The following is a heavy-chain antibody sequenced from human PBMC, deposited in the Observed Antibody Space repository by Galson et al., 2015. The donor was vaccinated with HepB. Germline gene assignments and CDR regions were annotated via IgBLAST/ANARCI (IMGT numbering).Heavy chain of an antibody. D-gene: IGHD2-15*01. CDR1: GYTFTSYA. V-gene: IGHV1-3*01. Sequence: SVKVSCKAPGYTFTSYAMHWVRQAPGQRLEWMGWINAGNGNTKYSQKFQGRVTITRDTSASTAYMELSSLRSEDTAVYYCAREGWQLDFDYWGQGTLVTVSS. CDR3: AREGWQLDFDY. CDR2: INAGNGNT. J-gene: IGHJ4*02.